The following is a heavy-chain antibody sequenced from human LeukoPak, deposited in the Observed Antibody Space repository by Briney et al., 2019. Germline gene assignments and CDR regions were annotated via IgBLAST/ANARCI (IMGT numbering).Heavy chain of an antibody. D-gene: IGHD5-24*01. CDR2: IIPIFGTA. V-gene: IGHV1-69*13. J-gene: IGHJ5*02. Sequence: SVKVSCKASGGTFSSYAISWVRQAPGQGLEWMGGIIPIFGTANYAQKFQGRVTITADESTSTAYMELSSLRSEDTAVYYCARVRMRDGSNWFDPWGQGTLVTVSS. CDR1: GGTFSSYA. CDR3: ARVRMRDGSNWFDP.